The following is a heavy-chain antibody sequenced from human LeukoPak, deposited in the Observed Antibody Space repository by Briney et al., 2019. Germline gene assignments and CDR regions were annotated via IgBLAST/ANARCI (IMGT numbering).Heavy chain of an antibody. CDR1: GGSFSGYY. V-gene: IGHV4-34*01. Sequence: SETLSRTCAVYGGSFSGYYWSWIRQPPGKGLEWIGEINHSGSTNYNPSLKSRVTISVDTSKNQFSLKLSSVTAADTAVYYCASKGGYCSGGSCSRPYYYYGMDVWGKGTTVTVSS. CDR3: ASKGGYCSGGSCSRPYYYYGMDV. D-gene: IGHD2-15*01. CDR2: INHSGST. J-gene: IGHJ6*04.